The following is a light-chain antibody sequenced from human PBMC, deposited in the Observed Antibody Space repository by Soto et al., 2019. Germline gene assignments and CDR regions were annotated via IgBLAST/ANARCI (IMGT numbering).Light chain of an antibody. Sequence: IMLTQLPATLSLSPGERATLSCRASQSVSSYLAWYRQKPGQAPRLLIYDASNRATGIPARFSGSGSGTDFSLTISILEPEDFAVYYCQHRSNWHITFGQGTRLEIK. CDR1: QSVSSY. CDR3: QHRSNWHIT. CDR2: DAS. V-gene: IGKV3-11*01. J-gene: IGKJ5*01.